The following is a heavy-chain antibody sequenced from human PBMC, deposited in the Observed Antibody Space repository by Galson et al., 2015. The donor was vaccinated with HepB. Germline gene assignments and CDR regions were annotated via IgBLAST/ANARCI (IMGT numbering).Heavy chain of an antibody. J-gene: IGHJ6*02. Sequence: SVKVSCKASGYTFTGYYMHWVRQAPGQGLEWMGWINPNSGGTNYAQKFQGRVTMTRDTSISTAYMELSRLRSDDTAVYYCARGHYYDSSGYYYRYDVGMDVWGQGTTVTVSS. V-gene: IGHV1-2*02. CDR2: INPNSGGT. CDR3: ARGHYYDSSGYYYRYDVGMDV. CDR1: GYTFTGYY. D-gene: IGHD3-22*01.